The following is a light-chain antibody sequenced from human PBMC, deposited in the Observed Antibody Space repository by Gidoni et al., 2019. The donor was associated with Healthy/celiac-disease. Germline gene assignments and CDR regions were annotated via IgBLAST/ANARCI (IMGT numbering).Light chain of an antibody. CDR2: GAS. Sequence: EIVMTQSPATLSVSPGESDTLSCRSSQRVSSNLAWYQQKPGQAPRILIYGASTRATGIPARFSGSGSGTEFTLTISSLQSEDFAVYYCQQYNNWPLTLGQXTKLEIK. CDR1: QRVSSN. CDR3: QQYNNWPLT. J-gene: IGKJ2*01. V-gene: IGKV3-15*01.